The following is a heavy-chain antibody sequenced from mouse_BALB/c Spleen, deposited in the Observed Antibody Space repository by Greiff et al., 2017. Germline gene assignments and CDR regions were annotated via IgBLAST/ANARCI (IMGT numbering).Heavy chain of an antibody. J-gene: IGHJ1*01. Sequence: EVMLVESGGGLVQPGGSRKLSCAASGFTFSSFGMHWVRQAPEKGLEWVAYISSGSSTIYYADPVKGRFTISRDNPKNTLFLQMTSLRSEDTAMYYCARLGGDWYFDVWGAGTTVTVSS. CDR1: GFTFSSFG. CDR3: ARLGGDWYFDV. CDR2: ISSGSSTI. V-gene: IGHV5-17*02.